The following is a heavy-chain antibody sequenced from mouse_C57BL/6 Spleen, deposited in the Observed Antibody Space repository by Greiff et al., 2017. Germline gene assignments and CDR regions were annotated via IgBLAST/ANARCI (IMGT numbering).Heavy chain of an antibody. CDR2: IYPGSGNT. D-gene: IGHD4-1*01. V-gene: IGHV1-66*01. J-gene: IGHJ2*01. CDR1: GYSFTSYY. CDR3: AREEGGTIDY. Sequence: VKLQESGPELVKPGASVKISCKASGYSFTSYYIHWVKQRPGQGLEWIGWIYPGSGNTKYNEKFKGKATLTADTSSSTAYMQLSSLTSEDSAVYYCAREEGGTIDYWGQGTTLTVSS.